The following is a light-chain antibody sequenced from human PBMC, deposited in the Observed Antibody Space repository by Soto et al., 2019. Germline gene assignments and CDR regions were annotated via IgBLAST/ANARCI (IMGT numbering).Light chain of an antibody. CDR2: ANS. V-gene: IGLV1-40*01. CDR3: QSYDSSLSGFYV. CDR1: SSKIGAGYD. J-gene: IGLJ1*01. Sequence: QSVLKQPPSVSGAPGQGVTISCTGSSSKIGAGYDVHWYQQLPGRAPKLLIYANSNRPSGVPDRFSGSRSGTSASLAITGLQAEDEADYSCQSYDSSLSGFYVFGTGTKVTVL.